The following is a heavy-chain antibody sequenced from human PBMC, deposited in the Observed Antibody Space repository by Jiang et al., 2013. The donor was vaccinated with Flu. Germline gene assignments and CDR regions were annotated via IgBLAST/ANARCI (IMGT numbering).Heavy chain of an antibody. D-gene: IGHD3-22*01. CDR1: GDSVSSNSAA. Sequence: SQTLSLTCAISGDSVSSNSAAWNWIRQSPSRGLEWLGRTYYRSKWYNDYAVSVKSRITINPDTSKNQFSLQLNSVTPEDTAVYYCARAFDSSGYYPPYYGMDVWGQGTTVTVSS. CDR3: ARAFDSSGYYPPYYGMDV. CDR2: TYYRSKWYN. V-gene: IGHV6-1*01. J-gene: IGHJ6*02.